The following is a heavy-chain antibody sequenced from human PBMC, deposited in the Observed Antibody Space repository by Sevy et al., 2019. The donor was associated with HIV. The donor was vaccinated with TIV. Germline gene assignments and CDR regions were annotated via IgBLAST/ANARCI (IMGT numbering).Heavy chain of an antibody. J-gene: IGHJ4*02. D-gene: IGHD4-17*01. CDR1: GFTFSSYE. V-gene: IGHV3-48*03. Sequence: GGSLRFSCAASGFTFSSYEMNWVLQAPGKGLEWVSYITNSGSSIYYSDSERGRFTISRDNAKNSLFLQMNSLRAEDTAIYYCARDLPLSATTVAHFDYWGQGTLVTVSS. CDR3: ARDLPLSATTVAHFDY. CDR2: ITNSGSSI.